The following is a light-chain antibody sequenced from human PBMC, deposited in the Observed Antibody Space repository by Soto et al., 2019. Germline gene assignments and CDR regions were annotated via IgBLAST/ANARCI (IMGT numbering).Light chain of an antibody. CDR2: DAA. CDR3: QQYETFSGT. CDR1: QSVSGW. V-gene: IGKV1-5*01. J-gene: IGKJ1*01. Sequence: PISLRPPTRSASXGDPVTVTXXASQSVSGWLAWYQQKPGEAPKLLIYDAAALPRGVPSRFSGSGSGTKFTLTIASLQPDDFATYYCQQYETFSGTFGPGAMVDNK.